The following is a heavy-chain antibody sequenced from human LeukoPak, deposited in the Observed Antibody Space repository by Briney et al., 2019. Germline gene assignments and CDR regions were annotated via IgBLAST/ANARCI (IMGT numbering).Heavy chain of an antibody. Sequence: SETLSLTCTVSGGSVSSGSYYWSWIRQHPGKGLEWIGYIYYSGSTYHNPSLKSRVTISVDTSKNQFSLKLSSVTAADTAVYYCARCGYYSGWFDPWGQGTLVTVSS. J-gene: IGHJ5*02. V-gene: IGHV4-31*03. CDR1: GGSVSSGSYY. CDR3: ARCGYYSGWFDP. D-gene: IGHD3-22*01. CDR2: IYYSGST.